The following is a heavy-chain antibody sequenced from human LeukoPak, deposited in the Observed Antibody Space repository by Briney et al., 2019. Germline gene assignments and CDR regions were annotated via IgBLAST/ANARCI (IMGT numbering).Heavy chain of an antibody. CDR3: ARATYYYDSSGYHFLGGHYYYYMDV. CDR2: ISSSSSTI. J-gene: IGHJ6*03. V-gene: IGHV3-48*04. Sequence: PGGSLRLSCAASGFTFSSYSMNWVRQAPGKGLEWVSYISSSSSTIYYADSVKGQFTISRDNAKNSLYLQMNSLRAEDTAVYYCARATYYYDSSGYHFLGGHYYYYMDVWGKGTTVTVSS. D-gene: IGHD3-22*01. CDR1: GFTFSSYS.